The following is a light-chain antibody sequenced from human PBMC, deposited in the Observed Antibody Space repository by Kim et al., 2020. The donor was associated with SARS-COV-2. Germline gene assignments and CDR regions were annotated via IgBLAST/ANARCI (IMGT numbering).Light chain of an antibody. Sequence: SYELTQPLSVSVAPGKTASVSCGGNSIGSKSVHWYQQKSGQAPVLVIYYDSDRPSGIPERFSGSNSGNTATLTISRVEAGDEADYYCQVWDSTTDHRVVF. J-gene: IGLJ2*01. V-gene: IGLV3-21*04. CDR2: YDS. CDR1: SIGSKS. CDR3: QVWDSTTDHRVV.